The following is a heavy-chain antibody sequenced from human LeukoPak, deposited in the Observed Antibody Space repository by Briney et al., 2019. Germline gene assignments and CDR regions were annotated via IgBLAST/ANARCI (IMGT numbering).Heavy chain of an antibody. CDR1: GGTFSSYA. Sequence: SVKVSCKASGGTFSSYAISWVRQAPGQGMEWMGGIIPIFGTANYEQKFQGRVTITADESTSTAYMELSSLRSEDTAVYYCASLDDYVWGSYRYTPFDYWGQGTLVTVSS. D-gene: IGHD3-16*02. CDR2: IIPIFGTA. V-gene: IGHV1-69*13. J-gene: IGHJ4*02. CDR3: ASLDDYVWGSYRYTPFDY.